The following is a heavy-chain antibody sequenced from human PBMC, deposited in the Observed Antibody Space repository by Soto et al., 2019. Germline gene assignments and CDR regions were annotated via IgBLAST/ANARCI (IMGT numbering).Heavy chain of an antibody. CDR2: ISAHNGNS. Sequence: QVQLVQSGDEMSKPGASVKVSCQASGYTFSNYGITSVRQAPGQALEWMEWISAHNGNSKYAQSLQGRLTLTTDTSTSTDYMELRSLSSDDTAVYYCARDWYFYGSGSPNHMDVWGKGTTVSVSS. V-gene: IGHV1-18*01. CDR3: ARDWYFYGSGSPNHMDV. J-gene: IGHJ6*03. D-gene: IGHD3-10*01. CDR1: GYTFSNYG.